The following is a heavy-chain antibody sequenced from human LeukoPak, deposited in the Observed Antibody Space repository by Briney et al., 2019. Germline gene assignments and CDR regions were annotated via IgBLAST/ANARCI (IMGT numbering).Heavy chain of an antibody. CDR2: ISAYNDNT. D-gene: IGHD2-8*01. J-gene: IGHJ4*02. CDR1: GYTFNSYG. CDR3: ARLGDGYCTTIPCYTESPFDY. V-gene: IGHV1-18*01. Sequence: ASVTVSCKASGYTFNSYGITWVRQAPGPGLEWMGWISAYNDNTNYAQKPQGRVTMTTDTSTSTAYMELRSLRSDDTAVYYCARLGDGYCTTIPCYTESPFDYWGQGTLVTVSS.